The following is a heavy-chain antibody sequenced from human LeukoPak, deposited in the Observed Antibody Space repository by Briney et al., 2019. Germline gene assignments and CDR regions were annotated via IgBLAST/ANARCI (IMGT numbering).Heavy chain of an antibody. CDR3: ARHYYGSGSYFYFQH. D-gene: IGHD3-10*01. CDR1: GGSISSYY. V-gene: IGHV4-59*08. J-gene: IGHJ1*01. CDR2: IYYSGST. Sequence: SETLSLTCTVSGGSISSYYWSWIRQPPGKGLEWIGYIYYSGSTNYIPSLKSRVTISVDTSKNQFSLKLSSVTAADTAVYYCARHYYGSGSYFYFQHWGQGTLVTVSS.